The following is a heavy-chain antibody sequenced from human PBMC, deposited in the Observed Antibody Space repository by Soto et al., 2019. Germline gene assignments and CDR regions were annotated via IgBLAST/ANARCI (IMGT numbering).Heavy chain of an antibody. CDR1: CYTFSSYG. V-gene: IGHV1-18*01. Sequence: SGEVSLKASCYTFSSYGINWVRQAPGQGLEWVGWISPYSGYTHSAQNFHGRLTLTTDTAASTAYMELRILRSADTALYYCAREASVLIPAAQPSRFDSWGQGTLVTVSS. CDR2: ISPYSGYT. J-gene: IGHJ4*02. D-gene: IGHD2-2*01. CDR3: AREASVLIPAAQPSRFDS.